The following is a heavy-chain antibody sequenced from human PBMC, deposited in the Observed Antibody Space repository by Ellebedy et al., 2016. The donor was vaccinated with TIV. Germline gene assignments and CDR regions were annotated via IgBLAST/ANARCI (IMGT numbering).Heavy chain of an antibody. V-gene: IGHV3-43*02. Sequence: GESLKISCAASGFTFDDYAMHWVRQAPGKGLEWVARIRGDGGSTYYADSVKGRFTISRDNSKNSLYLQMNSLRTEDIALYYCAKAIMDVWGQGTTVTVSS. J-gene: IGHJ6*02. CDR1: GFTFDDYA. CDR2: IRGDGGST. CDR3: AKAIMDV.